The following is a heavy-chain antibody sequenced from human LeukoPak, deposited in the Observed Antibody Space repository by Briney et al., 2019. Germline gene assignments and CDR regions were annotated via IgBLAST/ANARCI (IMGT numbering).Heavy chain of an antibody. CDR1: GFTFSSYS. V-gene: IGHV3-48*04. CDR3: ARDPSDCSSTSCPPGWFDP. CDR2: ISSSSSTI. D-gene: IGHD2-2*01. J-gene: IGHJ5*02. Sequence: GGSLRLSCAASGFTFSSYSMNWVRQAPGKGLEWVSYISSSSSTIYYADSVKGRFTISRDNAKNSLYLQMNSLRAEDTAVYYCARDPSDCSSTSCPPGWFDPWGQGTLVTVSS.